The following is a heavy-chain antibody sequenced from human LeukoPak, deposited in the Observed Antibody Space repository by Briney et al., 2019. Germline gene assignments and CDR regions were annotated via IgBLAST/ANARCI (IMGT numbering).Heavy chain of an antibody. CDR3: AREDIVVLTTPIRGGAFDF. D-gene: IGHD2-2*01. V-gene: IGHV1-3*01. CDR1: GYTFTSYA. J-gene: IGHJ4*02. Sequence: PRASVKVSCKASGYTFTSYAMHWVRQAPGQRLEWMGWINAGNGNTKYSQKFQGRVAITRDTSTNTAYLDLRSLTSDDTAMYYCAREDIVVLTTPIRGGAFDFWGQGTLVTVSS. CDR2: INAGNGNT.